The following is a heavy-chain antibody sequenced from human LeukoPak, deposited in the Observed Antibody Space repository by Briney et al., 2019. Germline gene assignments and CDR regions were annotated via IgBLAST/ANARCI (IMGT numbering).Heavy chain of an antibody. V-gene: IGHV3-21*01. Sequence: GGSLRLSCAASGFTFSSYCMNWVRQAPGKGLGWVSSISSGSSYIYYAESVKGRFTISRDNAKNSLYLQMNSLRAEDTAVYYCARGEGVVVVTAIRDFDYWGQGTLVTVSS. CDR1: GFTFSSYC. CDR2: ISSGSSYI. CDR3: ARGEGVVVVTAIRDFDY. D-gene: IGHD2-21*02. J-gene: IGHJ4*02.